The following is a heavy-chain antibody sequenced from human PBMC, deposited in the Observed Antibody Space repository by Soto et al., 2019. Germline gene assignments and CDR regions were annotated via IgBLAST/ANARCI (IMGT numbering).Heavy chain of an antibody. Sequence: PGGSLRLSCSASGFNFSRYETNWVRQGPGRGLEWISYISPSDSAAYYADSVKGRFTISRDNTKNALILQMNSLRAEDTAVYYCARTLKNQLPPYYYAMDVWRQGTTVTVSS. D-gene: IGHD2-2*01. J-gene: IGHJ6*02. V-gene: IGHV3-48*03. CDR1: GFNFSRYE. CDR2: ISPSDSAA. CDR3: ARTLKNQLPPYYYAMDV.